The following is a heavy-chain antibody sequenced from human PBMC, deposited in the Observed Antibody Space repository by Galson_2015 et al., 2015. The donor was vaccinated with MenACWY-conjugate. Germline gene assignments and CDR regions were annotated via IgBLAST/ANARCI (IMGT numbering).Heavy chain of an antibody. CDR1: GDFISSKSYS. Sequence: ETLSLTCTVSGDFISSKSYSWGWVRQPPGPGLEWIGTSYSSGNTHYNPSLKRRVTISVDTSENQFSLTLTSVTTADTAVYYCSRVRGTTGTDSWGQGTLVSVSS. CDR2: SYSSGNT. CDR3: SRVRGTTGTDS. V-gene: IGHV4-39*07. D-gene: IGHD1-1*01. J-gene: IGHJ4*02.